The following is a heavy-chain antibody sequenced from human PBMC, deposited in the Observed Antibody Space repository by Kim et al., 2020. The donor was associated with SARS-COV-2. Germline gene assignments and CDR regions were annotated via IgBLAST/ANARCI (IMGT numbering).Heavy chain of an antibody. Sequence: GGSLRLSCGVSGLPFTSFALSWVRQAPGKGLEWVSTITGSGRASFSTDSVKGRFTVSRDNSKSTPYLQMNTLRVDDTAIYYCAKNKGSGSHYDYAFDIWGQGTTVIVSS. CDR3: AKNKGSGSHYDYAFDI. CDR2: ITGSGRAS. J-gene: IGHJ3*02. V-gene: IGHV3-23*01. D-gene: IGHD5-12*01. CDR1: GLPFTSFA.